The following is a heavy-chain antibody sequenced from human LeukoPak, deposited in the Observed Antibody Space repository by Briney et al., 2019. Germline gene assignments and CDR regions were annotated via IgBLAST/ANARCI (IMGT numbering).Heavy chain of an antibody. D-gene: IGHD2-2*01. CDR1: GYTFTGYY. J-gene: IGHJ4*02. Sequence: GESLKVSCKASGYTFTGYYMHWVRQAPGQGLEWMGWINPNSGGTNYAQKFQGRVTMARDTSISTAYMELSRLRSDDTAVYYCARDAGYCSSTSCYYFDYWGQGTLVTVSS. CDR2: INPNSGGT. CDR3: ARDAGYCSSTSCYYFDY. V-gene: IGHV1-2*02.